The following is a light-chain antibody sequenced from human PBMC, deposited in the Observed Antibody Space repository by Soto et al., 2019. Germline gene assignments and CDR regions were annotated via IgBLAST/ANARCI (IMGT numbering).Light chain of an antibody. CDR3: QQYNNWPRT. V-gene: IGKV3-15*01. CDR2: GAS. CDR1: QSVSSN. J-gene: IGKJ1*01. Sequence: EIVMTQSPVTLSVSPGERATLSCRASQSVSSNLAWFQQKPGQAPRLLIYGASTRAIGTPAKFSGSGSGTDFTLTIGGLQSADFAVYYCQQYNNWPRTFGQGTKVEIK.